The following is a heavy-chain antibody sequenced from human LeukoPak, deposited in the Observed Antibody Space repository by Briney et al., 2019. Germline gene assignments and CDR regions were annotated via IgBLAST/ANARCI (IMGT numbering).Heavy chain of an antibody. Sequence: PSETLSLTCAVYGGSFSGYYWSWIRQPPGKGLEWIGEINHSRSTNYNPSLKSRVTISVDTSKNQFSLKLSSVTAADTAVYCCARDQGPYYDILTGYYRGAFDIWGQGTMVTVSS. CDR1: GGSFSGYY. J-gene: IGHJ3*02. CDR3: ARDQGPYYDILTGYYRGAFDI. V-gene: IGHV4-34*01. CDR2: INHSRST. D-gene: IGHD3-9*01.